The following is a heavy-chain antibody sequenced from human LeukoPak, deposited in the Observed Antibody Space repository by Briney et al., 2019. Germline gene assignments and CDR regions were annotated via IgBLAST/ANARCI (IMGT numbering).Heavy chain of an antibody. CDR1: GFTFSSYG. Sequence: PGGSLRLSCVASGFTFSSYGMHWVRQAPGKGLEWVAVISYDGSNKYYADSVKGRFTISRDNSKNTLYLQMNSLRAEDTAVYYCAKGRIAAAGILDYWGQGTLVTVSS. CDR2: ISYDGSNK. CDR3: AKGRIAAAGILDY. J-gene: IGHJ4*02. V-gene: IGHV3-30*18. D-gene: IGHD6-13*01.